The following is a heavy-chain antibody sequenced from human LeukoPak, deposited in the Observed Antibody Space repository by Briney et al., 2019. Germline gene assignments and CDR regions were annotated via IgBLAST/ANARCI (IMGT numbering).Heavy chain of an antibody. CDR1: GFTFSSYG. V-gene: IGHV3-30*18. J-gene: IGHJ4*02. D-gene: IGHD3-10*01. CDR3: AKDDGRFGEFFDY. Sequence: PGRSLRLSCAASGFTFSSYGMHWVRQAPGKGLEWVAVISYDGSNKYYADSMKGRFTISRDNSKNTLYLQMNSLRAEDTAVYYCAKDDGRFGEFFDYWGQGTLVTVSS. CDR2: ISYDGSNK.